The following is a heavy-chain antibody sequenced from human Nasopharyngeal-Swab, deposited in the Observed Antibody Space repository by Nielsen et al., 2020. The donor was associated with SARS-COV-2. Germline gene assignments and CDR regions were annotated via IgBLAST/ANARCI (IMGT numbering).Heavy chain of an antibody. J-gene: IGHJ4*02. CDR2: IKQDGSEK. CDR1: GFTFSSYW. CDR3: ARGTADYSNPSFDY. Sequence: GESLKISCAASGFTFSSYWMSWVRQAPGKGLEWVANIKQDGSEKYYVDSVKGRFTISRDNAKNSLYLLVNSLRSEDTALYYCARGTADYSNPSFDYWGQGTLVTVPS. V-gene: IGHV3-7*03. D-gene: IGHD4-11*01.